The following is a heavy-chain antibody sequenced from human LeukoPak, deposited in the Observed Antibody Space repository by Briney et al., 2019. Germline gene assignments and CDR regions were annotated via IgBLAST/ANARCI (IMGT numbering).Heavy chain of an antibody. CDR1: GFTFSSYA. V-gene: IGHV3-23*01. D-gene: IGHD2-15*01. Sequence: GGSLRLSCAASGFTFSSYAMSWVRQAPGKVLEWVSAISGSGGSTYYADSVKGPFTISRDNSKNTLYLQMNSLRAEDTAVYYCAKDQAGAGVAATEYYYYGMDVWGQGTTVTVSS. J-gene: IGHJ6*02. CDR2: ISGSGGST. CDR3: AKDQAGAGVAATEYYYYGMDV.